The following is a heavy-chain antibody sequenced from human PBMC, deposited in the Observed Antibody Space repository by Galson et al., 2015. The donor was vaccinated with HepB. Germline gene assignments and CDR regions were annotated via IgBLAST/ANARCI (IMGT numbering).Heavy chain of an antibody. D-gene: IGHD1-26*01. V-gene: IGHV3-11*01. J-gene: IGHJ3*02. CDR3: ARVYSGSYLDAFDI. Sequence: SLRLSCAASGFTFSDYYMNWLRQAPGKGLEWVSYISSSGSTIYYADSVKGRFTISRDNAKNSLYLQMNSLRAEDTAVYYCARVYSGSYLDAFDIWGQGTMVTVSS. CDR1: GFTFSDYY. CDR2: ISSSGSTI.